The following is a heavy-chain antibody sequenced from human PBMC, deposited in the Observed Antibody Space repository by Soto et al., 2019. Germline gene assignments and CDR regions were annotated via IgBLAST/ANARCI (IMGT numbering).Heavy chain of an antibody. D-gene: IGHD3-22*01. Sequence: QITLKESGPTLVKPTQTLTLTCTFSGFSLSTSGVGVGWIRQPPGKDLEWLALIYWDDDKRYSPSLKSRLTITKDTSKNQVVLTMTNMDPVDTATYYCAHLTYYYDSSGYYSRAEYFQHWGQGTLVTVSS. CDR2: IYWDDDK. CDR1: GFSLSTSGVG. J-gene: IGHJ1*01. V-gene: IGHV2-5*02. CDR3: AHLTYYYDSSGYYSRAEYFQH.